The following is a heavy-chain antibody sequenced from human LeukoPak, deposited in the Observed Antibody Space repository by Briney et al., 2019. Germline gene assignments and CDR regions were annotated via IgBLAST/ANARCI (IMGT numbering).Heavy chain of an antibody. CDR1: GFTFSSYW. Sequence: PGGSLRLSCVVSGFTFSSYWMAWVRQAPGKGLEWVANIKGDGREERYVDSVKGRFTISRDNTKNSLYLQMNSLRAEDTAVYYCAKEGLAYCGGDCSPRDYWGQGTLVTVSS. J-gene: IGHJ4*02. V-gene: IGHV3-7*03. CDR3: AKEGLAYCGGDCSPRDY. CDR2: IKGDGREE. D-gene: IGHD2-21*02.